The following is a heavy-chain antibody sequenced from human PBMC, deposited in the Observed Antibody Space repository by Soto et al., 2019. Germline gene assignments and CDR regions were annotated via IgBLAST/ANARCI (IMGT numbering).Heavy chain of an antibody. CDR1: GGSVSSGSYY. Sequence: PSETLSLTCTVSGGSVSSGSYYWSWIRQPPGKGLEWIGYIYYSGSTNYNPSLKSRVTISVDTSKNQFSLKLSSVTAADTAVYYCAREGGYSYGGGMDVWGQGTTVTVSS. V-gene: IGHV4-61*01. J-gene: IGHJ6*02. CDR3: AREGGYSYGGGMDV. CDR2: IYYSGST. D-gene: IGHD5-18*01.